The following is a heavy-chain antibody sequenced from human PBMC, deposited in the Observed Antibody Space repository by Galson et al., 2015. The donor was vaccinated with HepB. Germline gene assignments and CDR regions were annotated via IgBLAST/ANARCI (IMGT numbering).Heavy chain of an antibody. CDR1: GYTFTSYG. CDR2: ISAYNGNT. CDR3: ARRPMMHCSSTGCYRNLYYFDY. J-gene: IGHJ4*02. Sequence: SVKVSCKASGYTFTSYGISWVRQAPGQGLEWMGWISAYNGNTNYAQKLQGRVTMTTDTSTSTAYMELRSLRSDDTAVYYCARRPMMHCSSTGCYRNLYYFDYWGQGTLVTVSS. V-gene: IGHV1-18*01. D-gene: IGHD2-2*01.